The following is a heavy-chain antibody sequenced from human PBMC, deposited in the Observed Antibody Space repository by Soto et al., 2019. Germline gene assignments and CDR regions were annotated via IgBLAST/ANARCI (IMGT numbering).Heavy chain of an antibody. CDR2: IYYSGNA. V-gene: IGHV4-59*01. J-gene: IGHJ4*02. D-gene: IGHD2-21*02. Sequence: SETLSLTCSVSGGSISTYSWSWFRQPPGKGLEWIGQIYYSGNANYNPSLNSRATISVDTSKNQFSLKVNSVTAADTAFYYCARISDWPDYWGQGILVTVS. CDR1: GGSISTYS. CDR3: ARISDWPDY.